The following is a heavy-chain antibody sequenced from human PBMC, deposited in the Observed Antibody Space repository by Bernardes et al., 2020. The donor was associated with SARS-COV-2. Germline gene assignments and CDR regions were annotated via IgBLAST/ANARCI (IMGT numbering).Heavy chain of an antibody. V-gene: IGHV4-39*01. CDR1: GGSISSSTYY. CDR3: VGSSCGVDCYIGGLRSWDYGMDV. Sequence: SLTCTVSGGSISSSTYYWGWIRQPPGKVLEWIGSFYGGGTTYYNPSLQSRVTKSVDTSKNQFSLRLSSVTAADTAVYYCVGSSCGVDCYIGGLRSWDYGMDVWGQGTTVTVSS. J-gene: IGHJ6*02. D-gene: IGHD2-21*02. CDR2: FYGGGTT.